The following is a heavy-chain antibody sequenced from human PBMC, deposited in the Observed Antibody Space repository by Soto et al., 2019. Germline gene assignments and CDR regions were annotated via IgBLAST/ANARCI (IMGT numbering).Heavy chain of an antibody. CDR2: ISPGSRYP. V-gene: IGHV3-11*06. CDR3: VRGGGVGLFDP. J-gene: IGHJ5*02. Sequence: AGSLSLSCAVSGFTFGNSYMRWIRPAPGKGLEWLSYISPGSRYPAYADSVKGRFTISGDNAKRSLYLQMMSLTAEQTAIYYWVRGGGVGLFDPWGQGTMVTVPS. D-gene: IGHD2-8*01. CDR1: GFTFGNSY.